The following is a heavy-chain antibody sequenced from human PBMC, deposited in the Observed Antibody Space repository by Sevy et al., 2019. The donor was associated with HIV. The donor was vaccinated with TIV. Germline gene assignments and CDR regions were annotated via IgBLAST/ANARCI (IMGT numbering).Heavy chain of an antibody. J-gene: IGHJ4*02. Sequence: SDTLSLTCTVSGGSMSSYYWTWIRQPPGKGLEWIGYIYYSGNTNYNPSLKSRVTISVDTSKNQFSLRLSSVTAADTAVYYCAKGGHYDSAGWDWGQGTLVTVSS. CDR2: IYYSGNT. V-gene: IGHV4-59*07. CDR1: GGSMSSYY. CDR3: AKGGHYDSAGWD. D-gene: IGHD3-22*01.